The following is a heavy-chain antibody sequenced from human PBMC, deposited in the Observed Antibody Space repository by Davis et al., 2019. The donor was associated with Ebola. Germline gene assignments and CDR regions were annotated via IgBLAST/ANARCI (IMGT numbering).Heavy chain of an antibody. CDR1: GFTFISHT. V-gene: IGHV3-21*06. CDR3: ARGKNFWSDYGAQGHKTSEYFDS. Sequence: PGGSLRLSCAGSGFTFISHTMNWVRQAPGKGLEWVACISGPADSIYYAESLKGRFTISRDNAKNSVFLHINSLRVEDTAVYFCARGKNFWSDYGAQGHKTSEYFDSWGQGILVAVSS. J-gene: IGHJ4*02. CDR2: ISGPADSI. D-gene: IGHD3-3*01.